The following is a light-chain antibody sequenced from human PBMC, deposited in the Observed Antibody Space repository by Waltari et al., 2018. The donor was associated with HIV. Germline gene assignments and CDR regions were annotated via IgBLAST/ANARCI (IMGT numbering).Light chain of an antibody. V-gene: IGLV2-23*02. Sequence: QSALTQPASVSGSPGQSITISCTGTSSDVGSYNLVSWYQQYTGKAPKLMIYEVNKRPSGMSNRFSGSTAGNTASLTISGLQAEDEADYYCCSYAGSRRVFGTGTKVTVL. CDR3: CSYAGSRRV. CDR1: SSDVGSYNL. CDR2: EVN. J-gene: IGLJ1*01.